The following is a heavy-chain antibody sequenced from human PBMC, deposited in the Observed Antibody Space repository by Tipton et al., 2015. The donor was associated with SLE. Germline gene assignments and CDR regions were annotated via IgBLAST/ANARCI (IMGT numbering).Heavy chain of an antibody. CDR1: GGSFSGYY. V-gene: IGHV4-34*01. J-gene: IGHJ4*02. CDR3: AREGRREQLALDY. Sequence: TLSLTCAVYGGSFSGYYWSWIRQPPGKGLEWSGEINHSGSTNYNPSLKSRVTISVDTSKNQFSLKLSSVTAADTAVYYCAREGRREQLALDYWGQGTLVTVSS. D-gene: IGHD6-6*01. CDR2: INHSGST.